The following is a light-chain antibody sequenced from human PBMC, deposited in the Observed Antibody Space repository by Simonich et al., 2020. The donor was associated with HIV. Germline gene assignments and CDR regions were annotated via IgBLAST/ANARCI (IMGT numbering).Light chain of an antibody. Sequence: QTVVTQEPSLTVSPGGTVTLTCAPSTGAVTSGYYPSWFQQKPGQAPRALIYSTSNKRSWTPARFSGSLLGGKAALTLSGVQPEDEAEYYCLLYYGSAWVFGGGTKLTVL. CDR2: STS. V-gene: IGLV7-43*01. J-gene: IGLJ3*02. CDR1: TGAVTSGYY. CDR3: LLYYGSAWV.